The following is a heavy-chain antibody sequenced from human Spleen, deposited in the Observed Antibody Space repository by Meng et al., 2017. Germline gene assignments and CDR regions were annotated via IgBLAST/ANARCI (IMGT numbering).Heavy chain of an antibody. CDR3: ARGTPGRSYSDY. CDR2: LGAHDGDT. V-gene: IGHV1-18*01. D-gene: IGHD3-10*01. Sequence: QVHPVQAGPEVKKPGASVKGTCKASDYTFTGYGVSWVRQAPGQGLEWMAWLGAHDGDTSHAPKFQGRVTVSADRPTATAYMELRSLRSDDTAVYYCARGTPGRSYSDYWGQGTLVTVSS. J-gene: IGHJ4*02. CDR1: DYTFTGYG.